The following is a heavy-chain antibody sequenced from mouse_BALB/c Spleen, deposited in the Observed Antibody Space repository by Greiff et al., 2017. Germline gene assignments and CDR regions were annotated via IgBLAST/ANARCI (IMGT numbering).Heavy chain of an antibody. V-gene: IGHV1-9*01. Sequence: VQLQQSGAELMKPGASVKISCKATGYTFSSYWIEWVKQRPGHGLEWIGEILPGSGSTNYNEKFKGKATFTADTSSNTAYMQLSSLTSEDSAVYYCARDDGYYRAMDYWGQGTSVTVSS. D-gene: IGHD2-3*01. CDR1: GYTFSSYW. J-gene: IGHJ4*01. CDR2: ILPGSGST. CDR3: ARDDGYYRAMDY.